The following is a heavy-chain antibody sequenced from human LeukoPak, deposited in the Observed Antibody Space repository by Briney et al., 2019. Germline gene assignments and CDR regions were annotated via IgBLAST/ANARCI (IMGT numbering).Heavy chain of an antibody. V-gene: IGHV4-38-2*02. D-gene: IGHD6-25*01. CDR1: GYSISSGYY. CDR2: IYHSGST. J-gene: IGHJ4*02. Sequence: NPSETLSLTCAVSGYSISSGYYWGWIRQPPGKGLEWIGSIYHSGSTYYNPSLKSRVTISVDTSKNQFSLKLSSVTAADTAVYYCAREHRGISARVRGQGTLVTVS. CDR3: AREHRGISARV.